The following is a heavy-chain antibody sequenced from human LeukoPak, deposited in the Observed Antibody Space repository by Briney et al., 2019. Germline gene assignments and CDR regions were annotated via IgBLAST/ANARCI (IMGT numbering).Heavy chain of an antibody. CDR2: ISGSGGST. CDR1: GFTFSSYA. J-gene: IGHJ4*02. CDR3: AKDRGYCSSTSCFIFPDY. D-gene: IGHD2-2*01. Sequence: PGGSLRLSCAASGFTFSSYAMSWVRQAPGKGLEWVSAISGSGGSTYYADSVKGRFTISRDNSKNTLYLQMNSLRAEDTAVYYCAKDRGYCSSTSCFIFPDYWGQGTLVTVSS. V-gene: IGHV3-23*01.